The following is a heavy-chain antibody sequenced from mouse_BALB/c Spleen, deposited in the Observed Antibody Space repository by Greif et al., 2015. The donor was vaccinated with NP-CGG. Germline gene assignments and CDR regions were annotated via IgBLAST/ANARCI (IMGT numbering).Heavy chain of an antibody. CDR2: ISSGSSTI. CDR3: AIDGYFAYFDV. Sequence: EVQLVESGGGLVQPGGSRKLSCAASGFTFSSFGMHWVRQAPEKGLEWVAYISSGSSTIYYADTVKGRFTISRDNHKNPLFLHMASLRSEVTAMYYCAIDGYFAYFDVWRAGTTVTVSS. V-gene: IGHV5-17*02. J-gene: IGHJ1*01. D-gene: IGHD2-3*01. CDR1: GFTFSSFG.